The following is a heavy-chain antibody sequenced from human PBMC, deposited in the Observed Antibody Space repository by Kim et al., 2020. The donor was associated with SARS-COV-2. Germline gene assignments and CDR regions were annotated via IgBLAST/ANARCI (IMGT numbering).Heavy chain of an antibody. J-gene: IGHJ4*02. D-gene: IGHD1-26*01. CDR3: ARTGWELGGGYYFDY. CDR1: GGSISSSSYY. Sequence: SETLSLTCTVSGGSISSSSYYWGWIRQPPGKGLEWIGSIYYSGSTYYNPSLKSRVTISVDTSKNQFSLKLSSVTAADTAVYYCARTGWELGGGYYFDYWGQGTLVTVSS. V-gene: IGHV4-39*01. CDR2: IYYSGST.